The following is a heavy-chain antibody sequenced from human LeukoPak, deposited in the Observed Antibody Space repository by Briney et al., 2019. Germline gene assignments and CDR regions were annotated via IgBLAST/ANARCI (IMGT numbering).Heavy chain of an antibody. J-gene: IGHJ6*03. D-gene: IGHD2-2*01. CDR1: GGSISSGSYY. V-gene: IGHV4-61*02. Sequence: SETLSLTCTVSGGSISSGSYYWSWIRQPAGKGLEWIGRIYTSGSTNYNPSLKSRVTISVGTSKNQFSLKLSSVTAADTAVYYCAWSSTSWNTYYYYYYMDVWGKGTTVTVSS. CDR2: IYTSGST. CDR3: AWSSTSWNTYYYYYYMDV.